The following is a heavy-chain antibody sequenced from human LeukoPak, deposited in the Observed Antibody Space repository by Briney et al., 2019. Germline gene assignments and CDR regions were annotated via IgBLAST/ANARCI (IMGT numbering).Heavy chain of an antibody. Sequence: GGSLRLSCAASGFTFRSYAMSWVRQAPGKGLEWVSAISGSGGSTYYADSGKGRFTISTDDYKNTLYLQMNSLRAEDTAVYYCAKVSDYDFWSGYPGVYWGQGTLVTVSS. CDR1: GFTFRSYA. J-gene: IGHJ4*02. D-gene: IGHD3-3*01. V-gene: IGHV3-23*01. CDR3: AKVSDYDFWSGYPGVY. CDR2: ISGSGGST.